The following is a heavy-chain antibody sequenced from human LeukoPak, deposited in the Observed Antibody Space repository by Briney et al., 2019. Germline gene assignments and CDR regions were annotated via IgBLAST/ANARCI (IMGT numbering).Heavy chain of an antibody. CDR3: ARELKQQYYNWFDP. V-gene: IGHV3-74*01. CDR2: INSDGSST. Sequence: SGGSLRPSCAASGFTFSSYWMHWVRQAPGKGLVWVSRINSDGSSTSYADSVKGRFTISRDNAKNTLYLQMNSLRAEDTAVYYCARELKQQYYNWFDPWGQGTLVTVSS. CDR1: GFTFSSYW. D-gene: IGHD6-13*01. J-gene: IGHJ5*02.